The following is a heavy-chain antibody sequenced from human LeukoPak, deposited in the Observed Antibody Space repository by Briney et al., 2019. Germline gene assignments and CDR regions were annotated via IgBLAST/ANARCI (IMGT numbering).Heavy chain of an antibody. J-gene: IGHJ6*03. V-gene: IGHV3-48*04. D-gene: IGHD3-22*01. CDR3: ARCSGYDYSNYYYMDV. CDR2: ISSSSSTI. CDR1: GFTFSSYS. Sequence: GGSLRLSCAASGFTFSSYSMNWVRQAPGKGLEWVSYISSSSSTIYYADSVKGRFTISRDNAKNSLYLQMNSLRAEDTAVYYCARCSGYDYSNYYYMDVWGKGTTVTVSS.